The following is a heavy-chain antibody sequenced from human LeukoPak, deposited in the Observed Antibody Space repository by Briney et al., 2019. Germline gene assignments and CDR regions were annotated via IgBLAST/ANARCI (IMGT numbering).Heavy chain of an antibody. CDR2: ISWNSGSI. CDR1: GFTLDDYA. Sequence: GGSLRLSCAASGFTLDDYAMHWVRQAPGKGLEWVSGISWNSGSIGYADSVKGRFTISRDNAKNSLYLQMNSLRAEDMALYYCAKDMANYYDSSGYYIGAFDIWGQGTMVTVSS. D-gene: IGHD3-22*01. J-gene: IGHJ3*02. CDR3: AKDMANYYDSSGYYIGAFDI. V-gene: IGHV3-9*03.